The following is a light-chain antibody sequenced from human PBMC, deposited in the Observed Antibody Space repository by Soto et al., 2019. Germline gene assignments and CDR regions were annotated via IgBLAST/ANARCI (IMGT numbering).Light chain of an antibody. CDR1: QNINRL. V-gene: IGKV1-5*01. Sequence: DIQVTQSPSTLSASVVDRVTITCRASQNINRLLAWYQQKPGKAPQLLIYDASTLESGVPSRFSGSGSGAEFTLSISSLQPDDFATYYCQQHYIHWTFGQGTKVDIK. J-gene: IGKJ1*01. CDR3: QQHYIHWT. CDR2: DAS.